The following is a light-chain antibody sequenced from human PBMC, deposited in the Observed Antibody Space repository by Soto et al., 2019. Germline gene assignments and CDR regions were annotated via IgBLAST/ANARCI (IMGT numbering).Light chain of an antibody. CDR2: GAS. CDR3: EEPRSGPRT. Sequence: LSRKKVDRGARRASQSLSKSLVWYQQKPGQAPRLLIDGASNRATGIPARFSCSGSETAFTLALRSLDPEDSAVPICEEPRSGPRTVGGGTKVDIK. J-gene: IGKJ4*02. V-gene: IGKV3-11*01. CDR1: QSLSKS.